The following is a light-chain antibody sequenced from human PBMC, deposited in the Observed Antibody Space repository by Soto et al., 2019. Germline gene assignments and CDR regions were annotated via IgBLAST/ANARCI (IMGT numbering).Light chain of an antibody. CDR3: QQYYRPPYT. V-gene: IGKV4-1*01. CDR2: WAS. Sequence: DIVMTQSPDSLAVSLGERATVNCTSRQSILYNSKNKNYLAWYQQKPGQSPKLLIYWASTRESGVPDRFSGSGSGTDFPLTISRLQAEDVAVYSCQQYYRPPYTFGQGTKLEIK. CDR1: QSILYNSKNKNY. J-gene: IGKJ2*01.